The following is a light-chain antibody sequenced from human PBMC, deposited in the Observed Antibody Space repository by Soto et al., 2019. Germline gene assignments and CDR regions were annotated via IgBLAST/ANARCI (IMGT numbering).Light chain of an antibody. Sequence: EIVLTQSPGTLSLSPGERATLSCRASQSVSSSYLAWYQQKPGQAPRLLIYGASSRATGIPDRFSGSGSGTDFTLTISRLEPDDFAADSSQLYSSSPRTFGQSTKLDIK. J-gene: IGKJ1*01. V-gene: IGKV3-20*01. CDR3: QLYSSSPRT. CDR2: GAS. CDR1: QSVSSSY.